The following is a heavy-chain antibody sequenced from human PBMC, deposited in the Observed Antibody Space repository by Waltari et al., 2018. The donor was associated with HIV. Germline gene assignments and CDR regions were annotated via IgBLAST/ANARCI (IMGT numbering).Heavy chain of an antibody. V-gene: IGHV4-39*01. J-gene: IGHJ1*01. Sequence: QLQESGPGLVKPSETLSLACSVSGHSVATSDFFWGCLRQSPGGRPAWFGSALYGWRSLYMGHMHSKPSLWCRVTICGDASKNQCYLRLTSVTAADTAVYFCAGHAAALRSDEQGTAWTGWYLAGYFQPWGQGTLVTVSS. CDR1: GHSVATSDFF. CDR2: ALYGWRSLYMGHM. D-gene: IGHD6-19*01. CDR3: AGHAAALRSDEQGTAWTGWYLAGYFQP.